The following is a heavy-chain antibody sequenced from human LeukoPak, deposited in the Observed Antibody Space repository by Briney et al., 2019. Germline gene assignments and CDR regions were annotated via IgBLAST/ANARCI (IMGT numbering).Heavy chain of an antibody. CDR2: IYSGGST. J-gene: IGHJ4*02. D-gene: IGHD6-13*01. CDR3: ARDPPPGIAGRAY. Sequence: PGGSLRLSCAASGFTVSSNYMSWVRQAPGKGLEWVSVIYSGGSTYYADSVKGRFTISRDNSKNTLYLQMNSLRAEDTAVYYCARDPPPGIAGRAYWGQGTLVTVSS. V-gene: IGHV3-66*01. CDR1: GFTVSSNY.